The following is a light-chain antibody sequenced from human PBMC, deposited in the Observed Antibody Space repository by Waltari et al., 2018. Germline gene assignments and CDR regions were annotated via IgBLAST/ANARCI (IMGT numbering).Light chain of an antibody. J-gene: IGLJ2*01. V-gene: IGLV2-8*01. CDR2: EVS. CDR1: SSDVGVFDY. Sequence: QSALTQPPSASGSPGQSATISCTGTSSDVGVFDYVPGYQQHPGKVPRLMIYEVSKRPSGVPDRFSGSKSGNTASLTVSGLQVEDEADYYCSSFAGSSQMLFGGGTKLTVL. CDR3: SSFAGSSQML.